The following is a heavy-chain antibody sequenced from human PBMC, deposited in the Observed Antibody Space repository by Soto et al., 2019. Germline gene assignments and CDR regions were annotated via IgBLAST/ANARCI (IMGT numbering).Heavy chain of an antibody. V-gene: IGHV4-59*08. CDR2: IYYSGST. CDR1: GDSMTNYY. CDR3: ARLRPSGTSDY. D-gene: IGHD1-26*01. Sequence: PSETLSLTCTVSGDSMTNYYWNWLRQPPGKGLEWIGYIYYSGSTNYNPSLKSRVTISVDTSKNQFSLKLSSVTAAATAIYYCARLRPSGTSDYWGQGTLVTVSS. J-gene: IGHJ4*02.